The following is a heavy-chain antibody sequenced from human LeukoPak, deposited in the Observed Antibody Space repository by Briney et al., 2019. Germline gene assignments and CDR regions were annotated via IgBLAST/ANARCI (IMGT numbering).Heavy chain of an antibody. CDR1: GFTFSSYW. CDR2: INSDGSRT. J-gene: IGHJ4*02. CDR3: ARGGGYSYGYLGY. V-gene: IGHV3-74*01. Sequence: GGSLRLSCAASGFTFSSYWMHWVRQAPGKGLVWVSRINSDGSRTSYADSVKGRFTISRDNAMNTLYLQMNSLRAEDTAVYYCARGGGYSYGYLGYWGQGTLVTVSS. D-gene: IGHD5-18*01.